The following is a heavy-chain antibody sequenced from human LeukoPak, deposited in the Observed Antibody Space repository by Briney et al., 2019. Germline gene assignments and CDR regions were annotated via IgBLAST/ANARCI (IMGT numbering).Heavy chain of an antibody. CDR1: GYTFTGYY. D-gene: IGHD6-13*01. J-gene: IGHJ5*02. Sequence: GASVTVSCKASGYTFTGYYMHWVRQAPGQGLEWMGWINANSGGANYAQKFQGRVTMTRDTSISTAYMELSRLRSDDTAVYYCARLGQSIAAAADWFDPWGQGTLVIVSS. V-gene: IGHV1-2*02. CDR3: ARLGQSIAAAADWFDP. CDR2: INANSGGA.